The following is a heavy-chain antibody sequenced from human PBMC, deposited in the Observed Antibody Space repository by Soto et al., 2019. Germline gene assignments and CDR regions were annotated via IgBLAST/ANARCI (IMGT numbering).Heavy chain of an antibody. D-gene: IGHD2-2*03. CDR2: IHYNGNT. Sequence: SETLSLTCAFSGGSISSGGYSWSWIRQPPGKGLEWIGNIHYNGNTKYSPSLKSRVTMSVDTSKNHFSLKLISVTTADTAVYFCAREGNLGRWIQPLDSWGQGTLVTVSS. CDR1: GGSISSGGYS. CDR3: AREGNLGRWIQPLDS. J-gene: IGHJ4*02. V-gene: IGHV4-61*03.